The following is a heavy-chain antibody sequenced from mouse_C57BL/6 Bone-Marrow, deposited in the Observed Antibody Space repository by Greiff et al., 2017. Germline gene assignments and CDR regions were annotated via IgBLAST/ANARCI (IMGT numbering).Heavy chain of an antibody. V-gene: IGHV1-5*01. CDR3: TRSFYYYEYFDY. CDR2: IYPGNSDT. D-gene: IGHD1-1*01. Sequence: EVQLQQSGTVLARPGASVKMSCKTSGYTFTSYWMHWVKQRPGQGLEWIGAIYPGNSDTSYNQKFKGKAKLTAVTSASTAYMELSSLTNEDSAVXYCTRSFYYYEYFDYWGKGTTLTVSS. J-gene: IGHJ2*01. CDR1: GYTFTSYW.